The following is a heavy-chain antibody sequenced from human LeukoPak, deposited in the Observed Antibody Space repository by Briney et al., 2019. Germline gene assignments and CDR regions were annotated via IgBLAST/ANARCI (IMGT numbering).Heavy chain of an antibody. Sequence: GGSLRLSCAASGFTFSTYGMHWVRQAPGKGLEWVAVIWYDGSNRYYADSVKGRFTISRDNSKNTLYLQMNSLRAEDTAVYYCARGRDIVLMVYDPLFDYWGQGTLVTVSS. D-gene: IGHD2-8*01. CDR3: ARGRDIVLMVYDPLFDY. CDR1: GFTFSTYG. V-gene: IGHV3-33*01. J-gene: IGHJ4*02. CDR2: IWYDGSNR.